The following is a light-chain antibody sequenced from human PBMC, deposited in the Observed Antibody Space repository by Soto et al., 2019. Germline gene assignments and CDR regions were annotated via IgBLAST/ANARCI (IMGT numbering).Light chain of an antibody. Sequence: DLPMTQSPSTLSASVGDRVTITCRASQSISSWLAWYQQKPGKAPKLLIYKASSLESGVPSRFSGSGSGREFTLTISSLQPDDFATYYCQQYNSYCTFGQGTKVEIK. J-gene: IGKJ1*01. CDR1: QSISSW. CDR2: KAS. CDR3: QQYNSYCT. V-gene: IGKV1-5*03.